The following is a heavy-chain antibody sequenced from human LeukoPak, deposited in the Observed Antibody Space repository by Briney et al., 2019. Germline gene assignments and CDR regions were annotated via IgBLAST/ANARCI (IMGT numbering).Heavy chain of an antibody. CDR3: ARLAFQIWSPYYFDY. CDR1: GGSISSSSYY. CDR2: IYYSGST. J-gene: IGHJ4*02. V-gene: IGHV4-39*01. Sequence: PSETLALTCTVSGGSISSSSYYWGWIRQPPGKGLEWIGSIYYSGSTYYNPSLKSRVTISVDTSKNQFSLKLSSVTAADTAVYYCARLAFQIWSPYYFDYWGQGTLVTVSS. D-gene: IGHD5-18*01.